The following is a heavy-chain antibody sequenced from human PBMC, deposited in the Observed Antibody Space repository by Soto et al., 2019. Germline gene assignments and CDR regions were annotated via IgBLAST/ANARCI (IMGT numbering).Heavy chain of an antibody. Sequence: QVQLVESGGGVVQPGRSLRLSCAASGFTFSSYGMHWVRQAPGKGLEWVAVISYDGSNKYYADSVKGRFTISRDNSKNTLYLQMNSVRAEDTAVYYCAKDRTDYGDYVRWFDPWGQGTLVTVSS. J-gene: IGHJ5*02. D-gene: IGHD4-17*01. V-gene: IGHV3-30*18. CDR2: ISYDGSNK. CDR1: GFTFSSYG. CDR3: AKDRTDYGDYVRWFDP.